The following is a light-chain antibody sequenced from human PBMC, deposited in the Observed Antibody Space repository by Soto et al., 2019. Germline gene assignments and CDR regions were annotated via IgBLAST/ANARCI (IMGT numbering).Light chain of an antibody. V-gene: IGKV3-20*01. CDR1: QSVSSSY. CDR2: GAS. Sequence: EIVLTQSPGTLSLSPGERATLSCRASQSVSSSYLAWYQQQPGQAPMLLLYGASSRATGIPDRFSGSGSGTDFTLTISRLEPEDFAVYYGQQYGSSPRVTFGGGTKVEIK. CDR3: QQYGSSPRVT. J-gene: IGKJ4*01.